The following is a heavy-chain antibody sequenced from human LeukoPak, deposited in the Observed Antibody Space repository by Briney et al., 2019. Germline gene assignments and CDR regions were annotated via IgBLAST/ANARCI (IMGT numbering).Heavy chain of an antibody. Sequence: PGGSLRLSCAASGFTFRSYTIHWVRQAPGKGLEWVSSISAVGTYIYYADSVKGRFTISRDNVEKSAYLELSGLPGQATALFYCARGGIAGRAVYYYYMDVWGKGTTVTVSS. CDR2: ISAVGTYI. D-gene: IGHD6-6*01. V-gene: IGHV3-21*01. J-gene: IGHJ6*03. CDR3: ARGGIAGRAVYYYYMDV. CDR1: GFTFRSYT.